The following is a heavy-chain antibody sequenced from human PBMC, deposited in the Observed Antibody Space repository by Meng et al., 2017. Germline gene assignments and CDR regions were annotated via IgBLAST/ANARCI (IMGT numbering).Heavy chain of an antibody. CDR3: ARAAGYRGAFDI. CDR1: GYTFTGYY. CDR2: INPNSGGT. J-gene: IGHJ3*02. V-gene: IGHV1-2*06. D-gene: IGHD5-12*01. Sequence: VQLVQAGAEVNKPGASVKVSCKASGYTFTGYYMHWVRQAPGQGLEWMGRINPNSGGTNYAQKFQGRVTMTRDTSISTAYMELRSLRSEDTALYYCARAAGYRGAFDIWGLGTMVTVSS.